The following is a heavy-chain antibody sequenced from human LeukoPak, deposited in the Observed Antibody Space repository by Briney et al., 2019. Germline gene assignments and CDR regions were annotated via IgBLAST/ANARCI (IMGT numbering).Heavy chain of an antibody. V-gene: IGHV3-23*01. Sequence: PSETLSLTCAVYGGSFSSYPWTWIRQPPGKGLEWVSGISGSADITRYADSVKGRFTISRDNSKNTLHLQMNSLTAEDTAVYYGARCLFNTGWYFGYWGQGTLVTVSS. D-gene: IGHD6-19*01. CDR3: ARCLFNTGWYFGY. CDR1: GGSFSSYP. CDR2: ISGSADIT. J-gene: IGHJ4*02.